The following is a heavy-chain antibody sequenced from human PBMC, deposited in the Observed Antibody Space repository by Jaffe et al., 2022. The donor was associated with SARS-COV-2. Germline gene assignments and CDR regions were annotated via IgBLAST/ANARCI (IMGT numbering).Heavy chain of an antibody. D-gene: IGHD2-21*02. CDR1: GHSFVTYY. V-gene: IGHV1-46*01. CDR3: ARDWSGAFCGGDCSPFGMDV. Sequence: QVQLVQSGAEVKKPGASVNLSCTASGHSFVTYYIHWVRQAPGQGLEWMGMINPSGYTATYAQKFQGRATMTRDTSTNTVYLELSSLTSVDTALYYCARDWSGAFCGGDCSPFGMDVWGPGTRVTVSS. J-gene: IGHJ6*02. CDR2: INPSGYTA.